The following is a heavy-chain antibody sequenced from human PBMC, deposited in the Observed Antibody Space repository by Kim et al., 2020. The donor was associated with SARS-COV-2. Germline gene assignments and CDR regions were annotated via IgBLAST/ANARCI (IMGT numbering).Heavy chain of an antibody. V-gene: IGHV2-70*01. CDR1: GFSLSTSGMC. CDR2: IDWDDDK. Sequence: SGPTLVNPTQTLTLTCTFSGFSLSTSGMCVSWIRQPPGKALEWLALIDWDDDKYYSTSLKTRLTISKDTSKNQVVLTMTNMDPVDTATYYCARINCSSTSCYYYYFDYWGQGTLVTVSS. D-gene: IGHD2-2*01. CDR3: ARINCSSTSCYYYYFDY. J-gene: IGHJ4*02.